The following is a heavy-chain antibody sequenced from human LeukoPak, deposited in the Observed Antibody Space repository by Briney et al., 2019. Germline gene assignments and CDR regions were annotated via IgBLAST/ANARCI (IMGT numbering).Heavy chain of an antibody. CDR1: GGSVSSGSYY. V-gene: IGHV4-61*01. CDR2: IYYSGST. D-gene: IGHD3-10*01. CDR3: ARRVYGSGNHFDY. J-gene: IGHJ4*02. Sequence: ASEPLSLTCTVSGGSVSSGSYYWRWIRQPPGKGLEWIGHIYYSGSTNYNPSLKSRVSISVDTSKNQFSLKLSSVTAADTAVYYCARRVYGSGNHFDYWGQGTLVTVSS.